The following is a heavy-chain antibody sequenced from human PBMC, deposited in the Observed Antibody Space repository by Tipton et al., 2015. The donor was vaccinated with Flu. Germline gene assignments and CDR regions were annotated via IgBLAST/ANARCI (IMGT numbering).Heavy chain of an antibody. J-gene: IGHJ6*02. CDR3: ARLYCSGGSCSGNYYYYYGMDV. D-gene: IGHD2-15*01. CDR2: INPSGGST. Sequence: QVQLVQSGAEVKKPGASVKVSCKASGYTFTSYYMHWVRQAPGQGLEWMGIINPSGGSTSYAQKFQGRVTMTRDTSTSTVYMELSSLRSEDTAVYYCARLYCSGGSCSGNYYYYYGMDVWGQGTTVTVSS. CDR1: GYTFTSYY. V-gene: IGHV1-46*01.